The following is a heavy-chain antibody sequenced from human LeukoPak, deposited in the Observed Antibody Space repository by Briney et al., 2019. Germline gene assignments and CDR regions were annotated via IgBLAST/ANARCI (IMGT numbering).Heavy chain of an antibody. CDR1: GFTFSSYS. Sequence: GGSLRLSCAASGFTFSSYSMNWVRQAPGKGLEWVSSISSSSSYIYYADSVKGRFTISRDNSKNTLYLQMNSLRAEDTAVYYCARAGGTLGTRGAFDIWGQGTMVTVSS. D-gene: IGHD7-27*01. CDR3: ARAGGTLGTRGAFDI. CDR2: ISSSSSYI. V-gene: IGHV3-21*04. J-gene: IGHJ3*02.